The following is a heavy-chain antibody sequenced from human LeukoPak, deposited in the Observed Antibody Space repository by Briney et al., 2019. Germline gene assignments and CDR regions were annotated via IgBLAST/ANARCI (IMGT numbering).Heavy chain of an antibody. Sequence: PGGSLRLSCAASGFTFSTYDMHWVRQAPGKGLEWVAIISYDGSDKYCADSVKGRFTISRDNSKNTLYLQMNSLRAEDTAVYYCAKDFGEAAFDIWGQGTMVTVSS. V-gene: IGHV3-30*18. CDR2: ISYDGSDK. J-gene: IGHJ3*02. CDR3: AKDFGEAAFDI. CDR1: GFTFSTYD. D-gene: IGHD3-10*01.